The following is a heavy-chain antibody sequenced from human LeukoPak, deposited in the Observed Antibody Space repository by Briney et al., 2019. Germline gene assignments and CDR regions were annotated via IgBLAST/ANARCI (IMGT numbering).Heavy chain of an antibody. Sequence: ASVKVSCKASGYTFTSYGISWVRQAPGQGLEWMGWISAYNGNTNYAQKLQGRVTMTTDTSTSTAYMELRSLRSDDTAVYYCARDLSGGYWVGLGDYWGQGTLVTVSS. J-gene: IGHJ4*02. V-gene: IGHV1-18*01. CDR3: ARDLSGGYWVGLGDY. CDR1: GYTFTSYG. D-gene: IGHD1-26*01. CDR2: ISAYNGNT.